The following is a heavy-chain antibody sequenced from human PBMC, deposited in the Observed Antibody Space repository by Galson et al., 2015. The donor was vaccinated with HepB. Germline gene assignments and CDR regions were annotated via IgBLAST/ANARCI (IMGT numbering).Heavy chain of an antibody. J-gene: IGHJ4*02. CDR3: AKDVRSGSLDY. CDR1: GFTFSNYG. D-gene: IGHD1-26*01. CDR2: IQYDGNNK. Sequence: SLRLSCAASGFTFSNYGMHWVRQAPGEGLEWVAFIQYDGNNKYYADSVKGRFTISRDNSKNTLYLQMNSLRAEDTAVYSCAKDVRSGSLDYWGQGTLVTVSS. V-gene: IGHV3-30*02.